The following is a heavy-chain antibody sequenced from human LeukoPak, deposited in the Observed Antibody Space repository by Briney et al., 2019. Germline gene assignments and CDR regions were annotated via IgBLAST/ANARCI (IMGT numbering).Heavy chain of an antibody. CDR3: ATIGGYSYGLRAFDF. CDR1: GFTVSSNY. D-gene: IGHD5-18*01. J-gene: IGHJ3*01. Sequence: GGSLRLSCAASGFTVSSNYVSWVRQAPGKGLEWVSVIYSGGSTYYADSVKGRFTISRDNSKNTLFLQMSGLRAEDTAVYYCATIGGYSYGLRAFDFWGQGTMVTVSS. V-gene: IGHV3-53*01. CDR2: IYSGGST.